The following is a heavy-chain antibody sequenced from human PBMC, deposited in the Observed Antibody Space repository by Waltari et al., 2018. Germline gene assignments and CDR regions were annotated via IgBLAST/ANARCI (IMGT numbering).Heavy chain of an antibody. CDR2: ISHTGNN. J-gene: IGHJ6*03. CDR1: GGSMSNFY. V-gene: IGHV4-59*13. CDR3: ARGDGDLDYDYYYMDV. Sequence: VQLQESGPGLVKPSETLSLTCTVSGGSMSNFYWSWIRQPPGKGPEWIGYISHTGNNNNNPSLKGRVIISVDTSKKQFSLKVSSLTAADTAVYYCARGDGDLDYDYYYMDVWGKGTTDTVSS. D-gene: IGHD4-17*01.